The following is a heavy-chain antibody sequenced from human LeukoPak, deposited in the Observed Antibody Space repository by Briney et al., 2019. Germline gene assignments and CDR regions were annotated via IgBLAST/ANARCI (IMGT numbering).Heavy chain of an antibody. J-gene: IGHJ3*02. CDR3: ARYCSSTSCYDSDAFDI. CDR1: GGSISSGDYY. Sequence: PSQTLSLTCTVSGGSISSGDYYWSWIRQPPGKGLEWIGYIYYSGSTYYNPSLKSRVTISVDTPKNQFSLKLSSVTAADTAVYYCARYCSSTSCYDSDAFDIWGQGTMVTVSS. V-gene: IGHV4-30-4*01. CDR2: IYYSGST. D-gene: IGHD2-2*01.